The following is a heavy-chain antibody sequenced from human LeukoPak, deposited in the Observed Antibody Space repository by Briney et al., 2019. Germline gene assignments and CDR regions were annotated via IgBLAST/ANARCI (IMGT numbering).Heavy chain of an antibody. CDR1: GGSISSSSYY. CDR2: IYYSGST. D-gene: IGHD3-22*01. CDR3: ARVSGYYDSSGYYSRPDAFDI. V-gene: IGHV4-39*07. Sequence: SETLSLTCTVSGGSISSSSYYWGWIRQPPGKGLEWIGSIYYSGSTYYNPSLKSRVTISVDTSKNQFSLKLSSVTAADTAVYYCARVSGYYDSSGYYSRPDAFDIWGQGTMVTVSS. J-gene: IGHJ3*02.